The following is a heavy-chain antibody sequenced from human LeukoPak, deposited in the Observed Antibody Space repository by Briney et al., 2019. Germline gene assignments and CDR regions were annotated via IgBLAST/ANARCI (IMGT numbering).Heavy chain of an antibody. V-gene: IGHV4-39*01. CDR3: ATLSLNYDFWSAYP. CDR2: IYYSGST. J-gene: IGHJ5*02. D-gene: IGHD3-3*01. Sequence: SETLSLTCTVSGGSISSSNYYWGWIRQPPGKGLEWLASIYYSGSTYYNPSLKSRVTISIDPSKNQFSLKVNSVTAADTAVYYCATLSLNYDFWSAYPWGQGTLVTVSS. CDR1: GGSISSSNYY.